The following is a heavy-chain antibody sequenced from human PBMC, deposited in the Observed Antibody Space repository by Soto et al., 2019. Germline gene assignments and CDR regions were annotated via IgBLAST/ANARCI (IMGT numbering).Heavy chain of an antibody. CDR3: ARDYAFGELFDP. D-gene: IGHD3-10*01. Sequence: QVQLVQSGAEVKKPGASVKVAFKAYGYTFTSYGISWVRRAHGQGLEWMGWISAYNGNTNYAQKLQGRVTMTTDTSTSTAYMELRSLRSDDTAVYYCARDYAFGELFDPWGQGTLVTVSS. CDR2: ISAYNGNT. J-gene: IGHJ5*02. V-gene: IGHV1-18*01. CDR1: GYTFTSYG.